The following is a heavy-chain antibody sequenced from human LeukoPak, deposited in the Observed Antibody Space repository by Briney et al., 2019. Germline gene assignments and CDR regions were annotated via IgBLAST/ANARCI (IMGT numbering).Heavy chain of an antibody. D-gene: IGHD2-2*01. CDR3: ARGGIVVVPAAKYNWFDP. CDR1: GGTFSSYA. CDR2: IIPIFGTA. J-gene: IGHJ5*02. Sequence: ASVKVSCKASGGTFSSYAISWVRQAPGQGLEWMRGIIPIFGTANYAQKFQGRVTITADESTSTAYMELSSLRSEDTAVYYCARGGIVVVPAAKYNWFDPWGQGTLVTVSS. V-gene: IGHV1-69*13.